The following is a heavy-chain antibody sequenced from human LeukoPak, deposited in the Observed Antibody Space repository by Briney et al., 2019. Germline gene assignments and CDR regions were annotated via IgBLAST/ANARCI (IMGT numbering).Heavy chain of an antibody. CDR3: ATSKYSGSY. J-gene: IGHJ4*02. CDR1: GFTFSSYA. Sequence: GGCLRLSCAASGFTFSSYAMSWVRQAPGKGLEWASGISGSGGSTYYADPVKGRFTFSKNNSKNTLNLQMNGLRAEDTAVYYCATSKYSGSYWGQGTLVTVSS. CDR2: ISGSGGST. D-gene: IGHD1-26*01. V-gene: IGHV3-23*01.